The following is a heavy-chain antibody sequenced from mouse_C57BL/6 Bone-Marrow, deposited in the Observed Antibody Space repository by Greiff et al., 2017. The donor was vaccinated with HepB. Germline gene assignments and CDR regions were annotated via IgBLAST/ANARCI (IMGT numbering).Heavy chain of an antibody. Sequence: VQLQQSGPELVKPGASVKISCKASGYTFTDYYINWVKQRPGQGLEWIGWIYPGSGNTKYNEKFKGKATLTVDTSSSTAYMQLSSLTSEDSAVYFCARSSHYYGSSYGYFDVWGTGTTVTVSS. D-gene: IGHD1-1*01. CDR2: IYPGSGNT. CDR3: ARSSHYYGSSYGYFDV. CDR1: GYTFTDYY. J-gene: IGHJ1*03. V-gene: IGHV1-84*01.